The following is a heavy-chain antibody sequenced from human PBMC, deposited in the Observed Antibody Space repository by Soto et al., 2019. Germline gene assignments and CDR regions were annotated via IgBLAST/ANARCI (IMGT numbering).Heavy chain of an antibody. V-gene: IGHV4-34*01. CDR2: IDYSGST. Sequence: SETLSLTCAVYGGSFSGYYWSWIRQPPGKGLEWIGIIDYSGSTDHNPSIKSRVTISVDTSKNQFSLKLISVTAADIAVYYCARLDTAMVRLADYWGQGTLVTVSS. D-gene: IGHD5-18*01. J-gene: IGHJ4*02. CDR3: ARLDTAMVRLADY. CDR1: GGSFSGYY.